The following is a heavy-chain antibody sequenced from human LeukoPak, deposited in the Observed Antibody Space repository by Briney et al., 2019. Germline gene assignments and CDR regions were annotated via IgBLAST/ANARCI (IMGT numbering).Heavy chain of an antibody. CDR2: ISSSSSYI. V-gene: IGHV3-21*01. Sequence: GGSLRLSCAASGFTFSSYSMNWVRQAPGKGLEWVSSISSSSSYIYYADSVKGRFTISRDNAKNSLYLQMNSLRAEHTAVYYCASDGGDTYYDILTGYWGGYYYYYYGMDVWGKGTTVTVSS. CDR1: GFTFSSYS. CDR3: ASDGGDTYYDILTGYWGGYYYYYYGMDV. J-gene: IGHJ6*04. D-gene: IGHD3-9*01.